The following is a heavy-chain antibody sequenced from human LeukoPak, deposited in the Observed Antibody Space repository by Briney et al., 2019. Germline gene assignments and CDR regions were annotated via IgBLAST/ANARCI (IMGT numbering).Heavy chain of an antibody. Sequence: GGSLRHSCAASGFTFDDYAMHWVRQAPGKGLEWVSLISWDGGSTYYADSVKGRFTISRDNSKNSLYLQMNSLRAEDTALYSCAKVRSYDNNGYYDYWGQGTLVTVSS. CDR2: ISWDGGST. J-gene: IGHJ4*02. CDR1: GFTFDDYA. D-gene: IGHD3-22*01. V-gene: IGHV3-43D*04. CDR3: AKVRSYDNNGYYDY.